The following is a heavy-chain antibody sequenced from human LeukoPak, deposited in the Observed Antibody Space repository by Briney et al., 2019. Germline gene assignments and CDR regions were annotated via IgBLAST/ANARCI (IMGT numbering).Heavy chain of an antibody. V-gene: IGHV3-48*04. J-gene: IGHJ4*02. Sequence: PGGSPRLSCTASGFSFSTYSMNWVRQAPGKGLEWVSYIVGSSSNIYYADSVKGRFTISRDYAKNSLYLQMDSLRAEDTAVYYCATDSPETAAFDYWGQGTLVTVSS. CDR3: ATDSPETAAFDY. CDR2: IVGSSSNI. CDR1: GFSFSTYS. D-gene: IGHD1-1*01.